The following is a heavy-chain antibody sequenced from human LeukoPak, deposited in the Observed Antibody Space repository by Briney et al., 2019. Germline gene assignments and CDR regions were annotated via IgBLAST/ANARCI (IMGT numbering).Heavy chain of an antibody. CDR3: ARDRAWLLFFDY. CDR1: GFMFSSYA. J-gene: IGHJ4*02. CDR2: LTAAGGTT. Sequence: GGSLRLSCAASGFMFSSYAMSWVRQAPGKGLEWVSALTAAGGTTYFAGSVKGRFTISRDNSKNTLYLQMNSLRAEDTAVYYCARDRAWLLFFDYWGQGTLVTVSS. D-gene: IGHD3-9*01. V-gene: IGHV3-23*01.